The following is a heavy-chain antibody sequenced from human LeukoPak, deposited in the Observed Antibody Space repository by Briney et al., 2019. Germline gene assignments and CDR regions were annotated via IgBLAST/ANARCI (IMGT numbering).Heavy chain of an antibody. CDR2: IYYSGST. CDR3: ARVSIAGPDAFDI. V-gene: IGHV4-59*01. D-gene: IGHD6-6*01. CDR1: GGSISSYY. Sequence: SETLSLTCTVSGGSISSYYWSWIRQPPGKGLEWIGYIYYSGSTNYNPSLKSRVTISVDTSKNQFSLKLSFVTAADTAVYYCARVSIAGPDAFDIWGQGTMVTVSS. J-gene: IGHJ3*02.